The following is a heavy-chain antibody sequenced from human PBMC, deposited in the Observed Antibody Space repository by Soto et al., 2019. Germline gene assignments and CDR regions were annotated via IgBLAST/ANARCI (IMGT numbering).Heavy chain of an antibody. CDR2: FDGSVGHT. V-gene: IGHV3-23*01. CDR3: AKPLPYDSGWPLHY. D-gene: IGHD6-19*01. Sequence: PVGSLRLSCAAPGFSFRSYAVRWVRQAPGTGLQWVSVFDGSVGHTYYTNSVKGRFTISNDNSNNTLFLQMNSRKAEPTAVYFCAKPLPYDSGWPLHYWSQGTLVTVSS. J-gene: IGHJ4*02. CDR1: GFSFRSYA.